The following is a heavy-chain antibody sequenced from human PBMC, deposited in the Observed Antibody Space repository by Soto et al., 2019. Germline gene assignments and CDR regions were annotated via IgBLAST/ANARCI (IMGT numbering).Heavy chain of an antibody. Sequence: ASVKVSCKASGYTFTSYAMHWVRQAPGQRLEWMGWINARNVNTKYSQKFQGRVTITRDTPASTAYMELSSLRSEDTAVYYCARVPPLYCSSTSCYWAAARYFDYWGQGTLVTVSS. CDR3: ARVPPLYCSSTSCYWAAARYFDY. CDR1: GYTFTSYA. CDR2: INARNVNT. V-gene: IGHV1-3*01. D-gene: IGHD2-2*01. J-gene: IGHJ4*02.